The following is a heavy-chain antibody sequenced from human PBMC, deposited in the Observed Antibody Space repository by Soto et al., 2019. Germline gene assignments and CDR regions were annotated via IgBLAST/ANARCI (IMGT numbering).Heavy chain of an antibody. V-gene: IGHV4-4*02. CDR3: ARVLRGWFDP. Sequence: SETLSLTCAVSGGSITSANWWTWVRQPPGGGLEWIGEISHSGITNYKASPKSRVTMSVDKTKNDVSLKLTSVTAADTAVYYCARVLRGWFDPWGQGTPVTVSS. J-gene: IGHJ5*02. CDR1: GGSITSANW. CDR2: ISHSGIT.